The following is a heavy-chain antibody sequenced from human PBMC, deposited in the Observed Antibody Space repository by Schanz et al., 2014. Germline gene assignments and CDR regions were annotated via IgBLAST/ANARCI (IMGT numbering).Heavy chain of an antibody. J-gene: IGHJ5*02. CDR3: ARSMLRGVIRRRGWLDP. CDR1: GGSFSDSY. CDR2: IHHSGTT. Sequence: QVQLQQWGAGLLKPSETLSLTCAVYGGSFSDSYWTWIRQPPGKGLEWIGEIHHSGTTNYNPSLKTRVTISEDRSKKKLSLKVSSVTAADTAVYYCARSMLRGVIRRRGWLDPWGQGTLVTVSS. V-gene: IGHV4-34*01. D-gene: IGHD3-10*01.